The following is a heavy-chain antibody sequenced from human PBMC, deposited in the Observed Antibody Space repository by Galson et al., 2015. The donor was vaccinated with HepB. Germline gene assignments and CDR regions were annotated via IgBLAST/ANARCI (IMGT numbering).Heavy chain of an antibody. CDR1: GFTVSSNY. V-gene: IGHV3-49*04. D-gene: IGHD5-24*01. J-gene: IGHJ3*02. CDR3: TRARDAYNWDAFDI. Sequence: SLRLSCAASGFTVSSNYMSWVRQAPGKGLEWVGLSRKRDYGGRTEIAASVKGRFSISRDYSNNIAYLQMNSLYSEDTALYYCTRARDAYNWDAFDIWGQGTMVTVSS. CDR2: SRKRDYGGRT.